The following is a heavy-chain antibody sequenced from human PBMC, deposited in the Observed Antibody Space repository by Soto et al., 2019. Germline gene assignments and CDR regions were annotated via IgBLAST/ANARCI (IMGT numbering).Heavy chain of an antibody. CDR1: GYTFTSYD. Sequence: ASVKVSCKASGYTFTSYDINWVRQATGQGLEWMGGFIPISETTNYAQKFQGRVTITADESKSTAYMELSSLRSEDTAVYYCARSQGSSTSLEIYYYYYYGMDVWGQGTTVTVSS. D-gene: IGHD2-2*01. CDR2: FIPISETT. J-gene: IGHJ6*02. CDR3: ARSQGSSTSLEIYYYYYYGMDV. V-gene: IGHV1-69*13.